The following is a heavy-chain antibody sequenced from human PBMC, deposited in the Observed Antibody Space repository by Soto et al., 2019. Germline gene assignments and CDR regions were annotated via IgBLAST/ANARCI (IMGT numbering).Heavy chain of an antibody. Sequence: QVQLVDSGGGEVQPGRSLTISCAASGFTFSTYGMHWVRQTQGKGLEWVAVISYDGTNKFYSDSVKGRFTISRDNFKNTLTLQMNSLRADDTAVYSCAKDLQSYGDYDYYCYGMDVWGLGTRVTVSS. CDR2: ISYDGTNK. CDR3: AKDLQSYGDYDYYCYGMDV. CDR1: GFTFSTYG. D-gene: IGHD4-17*01. V-gene: IGHV3-30*18. J-gene: IGHJ6*02.